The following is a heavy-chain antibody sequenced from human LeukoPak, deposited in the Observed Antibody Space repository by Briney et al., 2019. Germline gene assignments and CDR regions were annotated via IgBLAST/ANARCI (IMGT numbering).Heavy chain of an antibody. D-gene: IGHD5-18*01. Sequence: SETLSLTCTVSGGSISGYYWSWIRQPPGKGLEWIGYIYYSGSTNYNPSLKSRVTISVDTSKNQFSLKLSSVTAADTAVYYCARGSSDTAMDYYYYYGMDVWGQGTTVTVSS. CDR2: IYYSGST. V-gene: IGHV4-59*01. J-gene: IGHJ6*02. CDR3: ARGSSDTAMDYYYYYGMDV. CDR1: GGSISGYY.